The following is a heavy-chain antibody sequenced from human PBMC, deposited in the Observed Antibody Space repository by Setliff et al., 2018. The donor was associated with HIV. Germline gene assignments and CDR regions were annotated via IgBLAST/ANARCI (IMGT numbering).Heavy chain of an antibody. CDR1: GFTFSGFE. Sequence: GGSLRLSCAASGFTFSGFEMNWVRQTPGKGLEWVSYISGSGDRRDSADSVKGRFTISRDNAKNSLYLQMNSLRVDDTAVYCCARDLYGVSATAFDVWGQGTMVTVSS. V-gene: IGHV3-48*03. D-gene: IGHD6-13*01. J-gene: IGHJ3*01. CDR3: ARDLYGVSATAFDV. CDR2: ISGSGDRR.